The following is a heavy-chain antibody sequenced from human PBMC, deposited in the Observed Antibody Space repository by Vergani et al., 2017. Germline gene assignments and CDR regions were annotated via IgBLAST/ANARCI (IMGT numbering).Heavy chain of an antibody. Sequence: EVQLVESGGGLVKPGGSLRLSCAASGFTFSSYSMNWVRQAPGKGLEWVSSISSSSSYIYYADSVKGRFTISRDNAKNSLYLQMNSLRAEDTALYYCAKGFIAVAGSHFDYWGQGTLVTVSS. J-gene: IGHJ4*02. V-gene: IGHV3-21*04. CDR2: ISSSSSYI. CDR3: AKGFIAVAGSHFDY. CDR1: GFTFSSYS. D-gene: IGHD6-19*01.